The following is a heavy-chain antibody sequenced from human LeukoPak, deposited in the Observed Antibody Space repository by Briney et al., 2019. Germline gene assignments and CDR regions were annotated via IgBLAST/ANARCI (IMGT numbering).Heavy chain of an antibody. CDR1: GGSISSYY. CDR3: ARYSNIAAADDY. J-gene: IGHJ4*02. D-gene: IGHD6-13*01. Sequence: PSENLSLTCTVSGGSISSYYWSWIRQPPGKGLEWIGYIYYSGSTNYNPSLKSRVTISVDTSKNQFSLKLSSVTAADTAVYYCARYSNIAAADDYWGQGTLVTVSS. CDR2: IYYSGST. V-gene: IGHV4-59*01.